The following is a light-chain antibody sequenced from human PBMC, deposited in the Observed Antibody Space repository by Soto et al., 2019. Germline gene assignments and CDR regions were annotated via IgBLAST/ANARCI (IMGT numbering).Light chain of an antibody. J-gene: IGKJ1*01. CDR1: QSVSSY. V-gene: IGKV3-11*01. CDR3: QYNGSSST. Sequence: EFVLTQSRTTLSLSPGDRPTLSYRASQSVSSYLAWYQQKPGQAPRLRIYDASNRATGIPARFSGSGSGTDFTLTISRMEPADSAVYYCQYNGSSSTFGQGTKVDIK. CDR2: DAS.